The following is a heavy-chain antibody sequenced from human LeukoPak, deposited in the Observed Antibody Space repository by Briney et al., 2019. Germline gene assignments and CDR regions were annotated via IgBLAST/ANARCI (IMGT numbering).Heavy chain of an antibody. CDR2: VHYSGRA. J-gene: IGHJ5*02. V-gene: IGHV4-31*03. D-gene: IGHD1/OR15-1a*01. CDR1: GGSISTANYY. Sequence: SETLSVTCSVSGGSISTANYYWSWIRQHPGNGLQWIGYVHYSGRAYSNPSLKSRVTISVDTSKNKFSLKLSSVTAADTAVYYCARVGSGTVLFDPWGQGTLFTVSS. CDR3: ARVGSGTVLFDP.